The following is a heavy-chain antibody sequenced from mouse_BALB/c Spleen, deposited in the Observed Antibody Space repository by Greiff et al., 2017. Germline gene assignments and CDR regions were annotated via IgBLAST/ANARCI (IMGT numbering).Heavy chain of an antibody. CDR3: ARCPDGYYERYFDV. CDR2: ISSGSSTI. V-gene: IGHV5-17*02. Sequence: DVLLVESGGGLVQPGGSRKLSCAASGFTFSSFGMHWVRQAPEKGLEWVAYISSGSSTIYYADTVKGRFTISRDNPKNTLFLQMTSLRSEDTAMYYCARCPDGYYERYFDVWGAGTTVTVSA. CDR1: GFTFSSFG. D-gene: IGHD2-3*01. J-gene: IGHJ1*01.